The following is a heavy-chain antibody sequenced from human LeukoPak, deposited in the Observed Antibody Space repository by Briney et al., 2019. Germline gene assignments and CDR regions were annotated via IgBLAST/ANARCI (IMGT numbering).Heavy chain of an antibody. CDR2: IIPILGIA. CDR3: ASGGARIVGATEDY. D-gene: IGHD1-26*01. J-gene: IGHJ4*02. V-gene: IGHV1-69*04. Sequence: SVKVSCKASGDTFSSYAISWVRQAPGQGLEWMGRIIPILGIANYAQKFQGRVTITADKSTSTAYMELSSLRSEDTAVYYCASGGARIVGATEDYWGQGTLVTVSS. CDR1: GDTFSSYA.